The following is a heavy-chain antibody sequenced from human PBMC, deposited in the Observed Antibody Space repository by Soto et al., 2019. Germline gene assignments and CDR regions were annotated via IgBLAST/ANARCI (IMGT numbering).Heavy chain of an antibody. D-gene: IGHD6-13*01. CDR2: ISGSGGST. Sequence: EVQLLESGGGLVQPGGSLRLSCAASGFTFSSYAMSWVRQAPGKGLEWVSAISGSGGSTYYADSVKGRFTISRDNSKNTLYLQMNSLRAEDTAVYYCAKFVKQLATYYYYGMDVWGQGTTATVSS. CDR3: AKFVKQLATYYYYGMDV. CDR1: GFTFSSYA. V-gene: IGHV3-23*01. J-gene: IGHJ6*02.